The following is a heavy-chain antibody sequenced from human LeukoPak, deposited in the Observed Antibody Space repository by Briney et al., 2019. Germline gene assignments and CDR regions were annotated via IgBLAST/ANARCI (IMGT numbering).Heavy chain of an antibody. J-gene: IGHJ4*02. CDR3: ARRYYSNSFDY. CDR1: GYSISSGYY. D-gene: IGHD4-11*01. V-gene: IGHV4-38-2*01. Sequence: SETLSLTCAVSGYSISSGYYWGWIRQPPGKGLEWIGSIYHSGSTYYNPSLKSRVTISVDTSKNQFSLKLSSVTAADAAVYYCARRYYSNSFDYWGQGTLVTVSS. CDR2: IYHSGST.